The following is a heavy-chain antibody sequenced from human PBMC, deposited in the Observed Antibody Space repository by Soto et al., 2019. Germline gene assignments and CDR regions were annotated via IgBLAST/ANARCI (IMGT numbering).Heavy chain of an antibody. D-gene: IGHD3-10*01. V-gene: IGHV5-10-1*04. CDR3: ATHGAINLLRGDPGVDD. CDR2: IDPSDSYT. Sequence: GXPQKISCQGSGDRFTSYWISWVRQLTGKGLEWMGRIDPSDSYTNYSPSFQGQVTISADKSISTAYLQWSTLKASDTAMYYCATHGAINLLRGDPGVDDWGQGTLVTFSS. CDR1: GDRFTSYW. J-gene: IGHJ4*02.